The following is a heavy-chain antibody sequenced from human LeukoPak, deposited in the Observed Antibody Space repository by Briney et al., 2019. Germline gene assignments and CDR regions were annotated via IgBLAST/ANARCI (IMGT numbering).Heavy chain of an antibody. CDR3: TRGPFLNGNAYNWFDP. CDR2: VNCDNGNT. V-gene: IGHV1-8*03. J-gene: IGHJ5*02. Sequence: ASVKVSCKTSGYTFTSFDINWVRHTTGHGPEWMGWVNCDNGNTRYARKFQGRVAIARDTSTSTVYQELNNLASDDTAIYYCTRGPFLNGNAYNWFDPWGQGTLVTVSS. CDR1: GYTFTSFD. D-gene: IGHD1-20*01.